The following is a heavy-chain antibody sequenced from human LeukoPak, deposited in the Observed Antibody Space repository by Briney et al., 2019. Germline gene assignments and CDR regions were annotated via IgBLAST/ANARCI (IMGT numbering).Heavy chain of an antibody. D-gene: IGHD3-22*01. CDR3: ARNYYDRSAYYYDY. CDR1: VYTFTIYG. V-gene: IGHV1-18*01. J-gene: IGHJ4*02. CDR2: ISAYNGNT. Sequence: ASVKVSFTASVYTFTIYGISWVRQAPGQGQEWMGWISAYNGNTNYAQKLQGRVTMTTDTSTSTAYMELRSLRSDDTAVYYCARNYYDRSAYYYDYWGQGTLVTVSS.